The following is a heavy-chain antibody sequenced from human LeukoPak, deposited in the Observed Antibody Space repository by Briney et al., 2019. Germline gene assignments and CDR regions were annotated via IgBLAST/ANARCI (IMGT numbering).Heavy chain of an antibody. CDR1: GYTFTSYG. Sequence: ASVKVSCKASGYTFTSYGISWVRQAPGQGLEWMGWISAYNGNTNYAQKLQGRVTMTTDTSTSTAYMELRSLRSDDTAVYYCARDLWQYSSGWYYFDYWGLGTLVTVSS. CDR2: ISAYNGNT. CDR3: ARDLWQYSSGWYYFDY. D-gene: IGHD6-19*01. J-gene: IGHJ4*02. V-gene: IGHV1-18*01.